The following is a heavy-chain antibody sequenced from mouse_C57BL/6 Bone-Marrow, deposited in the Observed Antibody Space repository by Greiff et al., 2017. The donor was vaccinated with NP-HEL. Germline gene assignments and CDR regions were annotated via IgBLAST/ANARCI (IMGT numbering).Heavy chain of an antibody. J-gene: IGHJ4*01. CDR1: GYTFTDHT. V-gene: IGHV1-78*01. CDR2: IYPRDGST. D-gene: IGHD1-1*01. CDR3: ARSRYYGSSYTPYYAMDY. Sequence: VRLQQSDAELVKPGASVKISCKVSGYTFTDHTIHWMKQRPEQGLEWIGYIYPRDGSTKYNEKFKGKATLTADKSSSTAYRQLNSLTSEDSAVYFCARSRYYGSSYTPYYAMDYWGQGTSVTVSS.